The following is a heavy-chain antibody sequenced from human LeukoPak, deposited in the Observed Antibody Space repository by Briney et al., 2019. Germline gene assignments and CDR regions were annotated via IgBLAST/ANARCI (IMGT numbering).Heavy chain of an antibody. CDR3: ARYSPQVYYYYYMDV. CDR2: IYTSGST. D-gene: IGHD2-15*01. J-gene: IGHJ6*03. CDR1: GGSISSGSYY. Sequence: SQTLSLTCTVSGGSISSGSYYWGWIRQPAGKGLEWIGRIYTSGSTNYNPSPKSRVTISVDTSKNQFSLKLSSVTAADTAVYYCARYSPQVYYYYYMDVWGKGTTVTVSS. V-gene: IGHV4-61*02.